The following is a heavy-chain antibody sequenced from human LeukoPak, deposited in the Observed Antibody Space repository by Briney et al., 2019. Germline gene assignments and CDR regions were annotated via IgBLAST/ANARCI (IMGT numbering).Heavy chain of an antibody. Sequence: SVKVSCKASGGTFSSYAISWVRQAPGQGLEWMGGIIPIFGTANYAQKFQGRVTITADESTSTAYMELSSLRSEDTAVYYCASPIEYSGSYYGYWGQGTLVTVSS. CDR1: GGTFSSYA. J-gene: IGHJ4*02. CDR2: IIPIFGTA. V-gene: IGHV1-69*01. D-gene: IGHD1-26*01. CDR3: ASPIEYSGSYYGY.